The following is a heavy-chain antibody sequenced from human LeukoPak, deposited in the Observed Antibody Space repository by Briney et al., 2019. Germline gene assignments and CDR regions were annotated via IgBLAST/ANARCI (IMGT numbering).Heavy chain of an antibody. CDR1: GGSISSGDYY. CDR3: ARGDSSGSDLNTYDY. Sequence: PSQTLSLTCTVSGGSISSGDYYWSWIRQPPGKGLEWIGYIYYSGSTYYNPSLKSRVTISVDTSKNQFSLKLSSVTAADTAVYYCARGDSSGSDLNTYDYWGQGTLVTVSS. V-gene: IGHV4-30-4*01. J-gene: IGHJ4*02. D-gene: IGHD3-22*01. CDR2: IYYSGST.